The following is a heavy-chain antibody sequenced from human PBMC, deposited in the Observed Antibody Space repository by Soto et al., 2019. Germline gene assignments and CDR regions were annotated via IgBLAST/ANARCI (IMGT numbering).Heavy chain of an antibody. CDR1: GGTFSSYA. D-gene: IGHD1-20*01. Sequence: SVKVSCKASGGTFSSYAISWVRQAPGQGLEWMGGIIPIFGTANYAQKFQGRVTITADESTSTAYMELSSLRSEDTAVYYCARASLYKWSPLYYYGMDVWGQGTTVTVSS. CDR3: ARASLYKWSPLYYYGMDV. J-gene: IGHJ6*02. CDR2: IIPIFGTA. V-gene: IGHV1-69*13.